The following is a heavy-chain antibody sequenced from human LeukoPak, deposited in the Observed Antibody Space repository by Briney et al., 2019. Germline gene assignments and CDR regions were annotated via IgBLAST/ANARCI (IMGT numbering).Heavy chain of an antibody. J-gene: IGHJ4*02. V-gene: IGHV3-23*01. CDR3: AKGGSGPDHFDY. D-gene: IGHD2-15*01. CDR1: GFTVSSNY. Sequence: GGSLRLSCAASGFTVSSNYMSWVRQAPGKGLEWVSAISGSGGSTYYADSVKGRFTISRDNSKNTLYLQMNSLRAEDTAVYYCAKGGSGPDHFDYWGQGTLVTVSS. CDR2: ISGSGGST.